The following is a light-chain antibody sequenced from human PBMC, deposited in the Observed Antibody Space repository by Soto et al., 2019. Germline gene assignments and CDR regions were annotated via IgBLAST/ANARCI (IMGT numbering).Light chain of an antibody. J-gene: IGLJ7*01. CDR2: DTS. Sequence: QAVVTQEPSLTVSPGGTVTLTCGSSTGAVTSGHYPYWFQQRSGHLPRTLIYDTSDKHSWTPARFSGSLLGGKAALTLSGAQPEDEADYYCLLFYNDGAAFGGGTQLTVL. CDR3: LLFYNDGAA. CDR1: TGAVTSGHY. V-gene: IGLV7-46*01.